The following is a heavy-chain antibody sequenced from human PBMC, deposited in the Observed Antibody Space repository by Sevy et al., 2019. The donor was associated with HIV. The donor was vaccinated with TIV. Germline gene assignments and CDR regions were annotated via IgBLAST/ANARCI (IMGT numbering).Heavy chain of an antibody. V-gene: IGHV3-30*18. CDR1: GFTFSSYV. CDR3: AKYPYPF. J-gene: IGHJ3*01. CDR2: ISYDGSNK. Sequence: GGSLRLSCAASGFTFSSYVMHWVRQAPGKGLEWVAVISYDGSNKYYADSVKGRFTISRDNSKNTLYLQMNSLRAEDTAVYYCAKYPYPFWGQGTMVTVSS.